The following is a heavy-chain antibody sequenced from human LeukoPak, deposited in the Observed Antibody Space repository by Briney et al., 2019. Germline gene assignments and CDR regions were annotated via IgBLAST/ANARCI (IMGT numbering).Heavy chain of an antibody. Sequence: GGSLRLSCAASGFTFSSYAMSWVRQAPGKGLEWVSAVTNTGSTTYYADSVKGRFTISRDNSKNTLYLQMNSLRAEDTAVYYCAKDHRSSWYTYYFDYWGQGTLVTVSS. CDR2: VTNTGSTT. CDR3: AKDHRSSWYTYYFDY. D-gene: IGHD6-13*01. V-gene: IGHV3-23*01. CDR1: GFTFSSYA. J-gene: IGHJ4*02.